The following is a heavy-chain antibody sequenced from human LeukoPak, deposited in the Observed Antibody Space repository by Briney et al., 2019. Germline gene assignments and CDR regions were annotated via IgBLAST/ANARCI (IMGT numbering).Heavy chain of an antibody. CDR2: ISAYNGNT. CDR1: GYTFTSYG. V-gene: IGHV1-18*01. J-gene: IGHJ5*02. CDR3: ARDLKWLRPNWFDP. Sequence: GASVKVSCKASGYTFTSYGISWVRQAPGQGLEGMGWISAYNGNTNYAQKLQGRVTMTTDTSTSTAYMELRSLRSDDTAVYYCARDLKWLRPNWFDPWGQGTLVTVSS. D-gene: IGHD5-12*01.